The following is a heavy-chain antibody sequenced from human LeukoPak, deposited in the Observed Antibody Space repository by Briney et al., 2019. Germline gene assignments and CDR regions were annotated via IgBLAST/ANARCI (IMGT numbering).Heavy chain of an antibody. J-gene: IGHJ3*02. CDR3: AKGRYCSSTSCYNFDAFDI. V-gene: IGHV3-30*02. Sequence: GGSLRLSCAASGFSVFNNFMTWVRQAPGKGLEWVAFIRYDGSNKYYADSVKGRFTISRDNSKNTLYLQMNGPRAEDTAVYYCAKGRYCSSTSCYNFDAFDIWGQGTMVTVSS. D-gene: IGHD2-2*02. CDR1: GFSVFNNF. CDR2: IRYDGSNK.